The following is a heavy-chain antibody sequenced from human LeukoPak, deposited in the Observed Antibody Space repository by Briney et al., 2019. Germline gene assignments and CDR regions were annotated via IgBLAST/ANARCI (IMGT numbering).Heavy chain of an antibody. V-gene: IGHV3-21*01. CDR1: GFSFTSYT. Sequence: PGGSLRLSCAASGFSFTSYTMNWVRQAPGKGLEWVSSISSSSYIYYADAVKGRFTISRDNAKNSLYLQMNSLRAEDTAVYYCARDTYYYDSSDSDYWGQGMLVTVSS. J-gene: IGHJ4*02. CDR3: ARDTYYYDSSDSDY. CDR2: ISSSSYI. D-gene: IGHD3-22*01.